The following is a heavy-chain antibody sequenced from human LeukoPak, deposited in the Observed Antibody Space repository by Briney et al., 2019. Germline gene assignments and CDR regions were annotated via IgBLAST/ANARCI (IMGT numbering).Heavy chain of an antibody. CDR3: AKGPLGWSYFDY. D-gene: IGHD6-19*01. V-gene: IGHV3-23*01. Sequence: GGSLRLSCAASGFTFSSYAMSWVRQAPGKGLEWVSAISGSGGSTYYADSVKGRFTISRDNSKDTLYLQMNSLRAEDTAVYYCAKGPLGWSYFDYWGQGTLVTVSS. CDR1: GFTFSSYA. CDR2: ISGSGGST. J-gene: IGHJ4*02.